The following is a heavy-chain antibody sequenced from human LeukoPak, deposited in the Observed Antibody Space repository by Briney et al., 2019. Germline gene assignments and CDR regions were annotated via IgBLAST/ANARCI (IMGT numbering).Heavy chain of an antibody. V-gene: IGHV1-46*01. CDR1: GGTFSSYA. Sequence: GASVKVSCKASGGTFSSYAISWVRQAPGQGLEWMGLINPSGSSTIYAQKFQGRVTMTRDTSIGTAYMELSRLRSDDTAVYYCARGGILRVYDYVWGSYRPLGYWGQGTLVTVSS. CDR2: INPSGSST. D-gene: IGHD3-16*02. J-gene: IGHJ4*02. CDR3: ARGGILRVYDYVWGSYRPLGY.